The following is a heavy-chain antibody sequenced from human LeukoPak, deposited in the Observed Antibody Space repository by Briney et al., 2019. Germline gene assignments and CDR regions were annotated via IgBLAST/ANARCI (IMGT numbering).Heavy chain of an antibody. CDR2: ISGSGNYI. CDR1: EVTFSTYT. Sequence: GGSLRLSCAASEVTFSTYTMTWVRQAPGKGLEWVSSISGSGNYIYYADSLKGRFTISRDNANNLLFLQMSSLRAEDTAVYFCAGLRRAYYYYKDVWGKGTTVTVSS. CDR3: AGLRRAYYYYKDV. J-gene: IGHJ6*03. V-gene: IGHV3-21*06.